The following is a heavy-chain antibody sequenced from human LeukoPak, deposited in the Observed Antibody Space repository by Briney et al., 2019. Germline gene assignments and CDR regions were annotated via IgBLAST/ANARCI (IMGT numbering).Heavy chain of an antibody. J-gene: IGHJ4*02. CDR2: IIPILGIA. CDR3: ARDLSGSYSVDY. CDR1: GGTFSSYA. Sequence: GASVKVSCKASGGTFSSYAISWVRQAPGQGLKWMGRIIPILGIANYAQKFQGRVTITADKSTSTAYMELSSLRSEDTAVYYCARDLSGSYSVDYWGQGTLVTVSS. D-gene: IGHD1-26*01. V-gene: IGHV1-69*04.